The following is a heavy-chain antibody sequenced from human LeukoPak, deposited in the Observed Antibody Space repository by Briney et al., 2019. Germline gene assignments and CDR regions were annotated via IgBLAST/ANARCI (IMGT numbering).Heavy chain of an antibody. CDR1: GGSFSGYY. CDR2: INHSGST. D-gene: IGHD3-9*01. V-gene: IGHV4-34*01. CDR3: ARGNFDSGALGGYYYGMDV. J-gene: IGHJ6*02. Sequence: SETLSLTCAVYGGSFSGYYWSWIRQPPGKGLEWIGEINHSGSTNYNPSLKSRVTISVDTSKNQFSLKLSSVTAADTAVYYCARGNFDSGALGGYYYGMDVWGQGTTVTVSS.